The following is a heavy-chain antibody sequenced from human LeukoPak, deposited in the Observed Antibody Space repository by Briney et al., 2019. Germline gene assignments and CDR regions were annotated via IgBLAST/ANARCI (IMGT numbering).Heavy chain of an antibody. Sequence: GGSLRLSCAASGFTFSSYAMSWVRQAPGKGLEWVAVISYDGSNKYYADSVKGRFTISRDNSKNTLYLQMNSLRAEDTAVYYCAKDYYDSSGYYYVPDRFFDYWGQGTLVTVSS. CDR1: GFTFSSYA. CDR2: ISYDGSNK. D-gene: IGHD3-22*01. CDR3: AKDYYDSSGYYYVPDRFFDY. V-gene: IGHV3-30*18. J-gene: IGHJ4*02.